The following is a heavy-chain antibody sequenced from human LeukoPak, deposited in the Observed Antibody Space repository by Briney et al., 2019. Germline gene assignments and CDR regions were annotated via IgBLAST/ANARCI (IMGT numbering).Heavy chain of an antibody. D-gene: IGHD6-19*01. J-gene: IGHJ4*02. CDR2: ISSSSSTI. CDR1: GFTFSSYS. CDR3: ARDHSSGGVLHYFDY. Sequence: GGSLRLSCAASGFTFSSYSMNWVRQAPGKGLEWASYISSSSSTIYYADSVKGRFTISRDNAKNSLYLQMNSLRAEDTAVYYCARDHSSGGVLHYFDYWGQGTLVTVSS. V-gene: IGHV3-48*01.